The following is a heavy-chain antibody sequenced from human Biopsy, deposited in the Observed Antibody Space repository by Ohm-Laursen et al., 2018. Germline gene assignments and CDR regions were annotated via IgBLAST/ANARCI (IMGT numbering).Heavy chain of an antibody. CDR1: GFTFTNYA. Sequence: SLRLSCAASGFTFTNYAMNWVRQAPGKGLDWVSSIDSSAASTFYADSVKGRFTISRDNSKNTLFLQMNSLRAADTAIYYCAKGGSITIFGVVINNCFDPWGQGTRVTVSS. CDR2: IDSSAAST. V-gene: IGHV3-23*01. D-gene: IGHD3-3*01. J-gene: IGHJ5*02. CDR3: AKGGSITIFGVVINNCFDP.